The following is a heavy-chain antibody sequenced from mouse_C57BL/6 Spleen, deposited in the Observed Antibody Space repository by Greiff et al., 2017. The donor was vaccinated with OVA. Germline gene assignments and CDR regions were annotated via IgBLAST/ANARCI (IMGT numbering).Heavy chain of an antibody. CDR2: INPNNGGT. Sequence: EVQLQQSGPELVKPGASVKISCKASGYTFTDYYMNWVKQSHGKSLEWIGDINPNNGGTSYNQKFKGKATLTVDKSSSTAYMELRSLTSEDSAVYYCARPSNYYGSSYGGVWGTGTTVTVSS. CDR3: ARPSNYYGSSYGGV. J-gene: IGHJ1*03. CDR1: GYTFTDYY. V-gene: IGHV1-26*01. D-gene: IGHD1-1*01.